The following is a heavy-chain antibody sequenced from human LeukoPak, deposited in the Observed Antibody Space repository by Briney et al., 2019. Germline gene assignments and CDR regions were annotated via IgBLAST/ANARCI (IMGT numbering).Heavy chain of an antibody. CDR3: ARGLNYDFWSGYHYPYYYYYMDV. Sequence: SETLSLTCAVYGGSFSGYCWSWIRQPPGKGLEWIGEINHSGSTNYNPSLKSRVTISVDTSKNQFSLKLSSVTAADTAVYYCARGLNYDFWSGYHYPYYYYYMDVWGKGTTVTVSS. CDR2: INHSGST. D-gene: IGHD3-3*01. V-gene: IGHV4-34*01. CDR1: GGSFSGYC. J-gene: IGHJ6*03.